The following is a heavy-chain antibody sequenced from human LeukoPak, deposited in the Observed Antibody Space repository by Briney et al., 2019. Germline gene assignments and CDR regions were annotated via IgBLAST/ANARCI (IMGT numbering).Heavy chain of an antibody. CDR3: ARGVATTTGDY. D-gene: IGHD5-12*01. Sequence: ASAKVSCKASGYTLTSYGINGGRQATGQGVEWMGCMNPNSGNTGYAQKFQGRVNMPRNTSISTAYMELSSLRSEDTAVYYCARGVATTTGDYWGQGTLVTVSS. CDR1: GYTLTSYG. V-gene: IGHV1-8*01. J-gene: IGHJ4*02. CDR2: MNPNSGNT.